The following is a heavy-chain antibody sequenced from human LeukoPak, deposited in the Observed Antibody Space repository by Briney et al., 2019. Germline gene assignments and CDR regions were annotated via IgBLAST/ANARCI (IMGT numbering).Heavy chain of an antibody. J-gene: IGHJ4*02. CDR3: ARGLRFIFDY. V-gene: IGHV4-59*08. CDR2: IYYSGST. CDR1: GGSISSYY. Sequence: SETLSLTCTVSGGSISSYYWSWIRQPPGKGLEWIGSIYYSGSTYYNPSLKSRVTISVDTSKNQFSLKLSSVTAADTAVYYCARGLRFIFDYWGQGTLVTVSS. D-gene: IGHD3-3*01.